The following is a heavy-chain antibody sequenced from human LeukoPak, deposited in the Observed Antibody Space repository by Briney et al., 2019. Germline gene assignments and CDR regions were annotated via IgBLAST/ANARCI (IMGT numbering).Heavy chain of an antibody. CDR1: GFTFSSYA. V-gene: IGHV3-23*01. Sequence: GGSLRLSCAASGFTFSSYAMSWVRQAPGKRLEWVSAISGSGGSTYYADSVKGRFTISRDNSKNTLYLQMNSLRAEDTAVYYCAKLSHSSSWYPFDYWGQGTLVTVSS. CDR2: ISGSGGST. CDR3: AKLSHSSSWYPFDY. D-gene: IGHD6-13*01. J-gene: IGHJ4*02.